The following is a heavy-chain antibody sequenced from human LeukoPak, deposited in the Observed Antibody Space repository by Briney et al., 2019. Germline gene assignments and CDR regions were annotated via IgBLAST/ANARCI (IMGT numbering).Heavy chain of an antibody. CDR1: GFSLSTSGVG. CDR3: AHTYSSGWYLGY. Sequence: SGPTLVKPTQTLTLTCTFSGFSLSTSGVGVGLIRQPPGKALEWLAFIYWNDDKRYSPSLKSRPTITKDTSKNQVVLTMTNMDPVDTATYYCAHTYSSGWYLGYWGQGTLVTVSS. J-gene: IGHJ4*02. V-gene: IGHV2-5*01. D-gene: IGHD6-19*01. CDR2: IYWNDDK.